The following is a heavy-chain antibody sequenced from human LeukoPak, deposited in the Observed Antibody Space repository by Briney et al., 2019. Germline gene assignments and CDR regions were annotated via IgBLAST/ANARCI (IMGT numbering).Heavy chain of an antibody. CDR3: TREHYFDNSGYYRSFDY. V-gene: IGHV3-30-3*01. CDR2: ISYDGSNK. Sequence: GGSLRLSCAVSGFTVSRNYVSWVRQAPGKGLEWVTLISYDGSNKYYADSVKGRFTISRDNSKNTLYLQMNSLRAEDTAMYYCTREHYFDNSGYYRSFDYWGQGTLVTVSS. CDR1: GFTVSRNY. D-gene: IGHD3-22*01. J-gene: IGHJ4*02.